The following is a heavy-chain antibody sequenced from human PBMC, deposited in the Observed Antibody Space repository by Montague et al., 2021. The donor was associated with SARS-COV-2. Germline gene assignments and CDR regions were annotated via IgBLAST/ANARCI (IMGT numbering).Heavy chain of an antibody. V-gene: IGHV2-5*02. CDR1: GFSLSTSGVG. CDR2: XXWDDDK. J-gene: IGHJ4*02. Sequence: PALVKPTQTLTLTCTFSGFSLSTSGVGVGWIRQPQGKALEWLALXXWDDDKRYSPSLKRRLTITKDTSKNQVILTMTNMNPVDTATYYCAHSYGDYLFDDWGQGTLVTVSS. CDR3: AHSYGDYLFDD. D-gene: IGHD4-17*01.